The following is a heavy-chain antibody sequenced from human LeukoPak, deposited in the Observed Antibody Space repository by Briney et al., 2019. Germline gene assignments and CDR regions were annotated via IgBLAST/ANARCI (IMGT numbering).Heavy chain of an antibody. CDR1: GDSVSSNSAA. CDR2: TYYRSKWYN. Sequence: SQTLSLTCAISGDSVSSNSAAWNWIRQSPSRGLEWLGRTYYRSKWYNDYAVSVKSRITINPDTSKNQFSLQLNSVTPEDTAVYYCARDGAVVGYNLVGTGFDYWGQGTPVTVSS. V-gene: IGHV6-1*01. D-gene: IGHD5-24*01. CDR3: ARDGAVVGYNLVGTGFDY. J-gene: IGHJ4*02.